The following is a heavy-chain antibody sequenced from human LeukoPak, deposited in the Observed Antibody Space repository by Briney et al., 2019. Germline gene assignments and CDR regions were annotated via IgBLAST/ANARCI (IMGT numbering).Heavy chain of an antibody. CDR2: IIPIFGTA. Sequence: SVKVSCKASGYTFTNYGISWVRQAPGQGLEWMGAIIPIFGTANCAQKFQGRVTITADESTSTAYMELSSLRSEDTAVYYCARILSSSWYEYFHHWGQGTLVTVSS. CDR1: GYTFTNYG. J-gene: IGHJ1*01. D-gene: IGHD6-19*01. V-gene: IGHV1-69*13. CDR3: ARILSSSWYEYFHH.